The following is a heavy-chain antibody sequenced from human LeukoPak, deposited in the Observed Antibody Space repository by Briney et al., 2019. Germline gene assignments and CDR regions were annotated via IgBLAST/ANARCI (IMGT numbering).Heavy chain of an antibody. Sequence: SETLSLTCAVYGGSFSGYYWSWLRQPPGKGLEWIGEINHSGSTNYNPSLKSRVTISVDTSKNQFSLKLSSVTAADTAVYYWAREYYYDSSGYFYWGQGTLVTVSS. CDR1: GGSFSGYY. CDR2: INHSGST. CDR3: AREYYYDSSGYFY. V-gene: IGHV4-34*01. D-gene: IGHD3-22*01. J-gene: IGHJ4*02.